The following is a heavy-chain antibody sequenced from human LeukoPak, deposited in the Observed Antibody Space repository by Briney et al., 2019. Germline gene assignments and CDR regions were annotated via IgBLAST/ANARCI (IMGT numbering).Heavy chain of an antibody. CDR1: GFTFSSYS. CDR2: ISQSSDRI. CDR3: ARDLLNDEGSSYFFDQ. V-gene: IGHV3-48*04. D-gene: IGHD2-2*01. J-gene: IGHJ4*02. Sequence: GGSLRLSCAASGFTFSSYSMNWVRQAPGKGLEWVSYISQSSDRIYHADSVKGRFTISRDNAKNSLYLQMDSLRVEDTAVYYCARDLLNDEGSSYFFDQWGQGTLVTDAS.